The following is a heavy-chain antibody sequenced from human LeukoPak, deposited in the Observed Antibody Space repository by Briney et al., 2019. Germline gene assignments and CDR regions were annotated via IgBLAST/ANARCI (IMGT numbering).Heavy chain of an antibody. CDR3: ARDSRGSSSWYGWFDP. J-gene: IGHJ5*02. CDR1: GFTVSSNY. CDR2: IYSGGST. D-gene: IGHD6-13*01. Sequence: GGSLRLSCAASGFTVSSNYVSWVRQAPGKGLEWVSVIYSGGSTYYADSVKGRFTISRDNSKNTLYLQMNSLRAEDTAVYYCARDSRGSSSWYGWFDPWGQGTLVTVSS. V-gene: IGHV3-66*01.